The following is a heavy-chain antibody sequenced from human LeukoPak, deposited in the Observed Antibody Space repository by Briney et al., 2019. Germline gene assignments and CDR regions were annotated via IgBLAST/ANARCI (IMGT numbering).Heavy chain of an antibody. CDR1: GFTFSSYG. V-gene: IGHV3-33*01. CDR3: AREKWFGEISGFDY. D-gene: IGHD3-10*01. Sequence: GGSLRLSCAASGFTFSSYGMHWVRQAPGKGLEWVAVIWYDGSNKYYADSVKGRFTISRDNSKNTLYLQMNSLRAEDTAVYYCAREKWFGEISGFDYWGQGTLVTVSS. J-gene: IGHJ4*02. CDR2: IWYDGSNK.